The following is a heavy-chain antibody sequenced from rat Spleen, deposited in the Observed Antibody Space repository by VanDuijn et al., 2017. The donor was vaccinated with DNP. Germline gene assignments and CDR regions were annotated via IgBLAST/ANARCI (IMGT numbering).Heavy chain of an antibody. CDR1: GFTFSDYY. D-gene: IGHD1-12*02. V-gene: IGHV5-22*01. CDR2: ISYECSGT. J-gene: IGHJ1*01. CDR3: ARLRGDGSYYYVYYWYFDF. Sequence: EVQLVESGGGLVQPGRSLKLSCAASGFTFSDYYMAWVRQAPKKGLEWVASISYECSGTYYGDSVKGRFTISRDNAKSTLYLQMNSLRSEDTATYYCARLRGDGSYYYVYYWYFDFWGPGTMVTVSS.